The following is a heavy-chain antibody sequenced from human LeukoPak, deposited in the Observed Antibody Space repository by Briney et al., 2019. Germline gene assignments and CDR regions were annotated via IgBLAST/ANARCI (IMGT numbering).Heavy chain of an antibody. V-gene: IGHV3-48*04. CDR3: ARDTQWSYFDY. Sequence: GGSLRLSCAASGFSFSTSGMHWVRQAPGKGLEWISYISNTATTIDYADSVKGRFTISRDNAKNSLYLQMKSLRAEDTAVYYCARDTQWSYFDYWGQGTLVTVSS. CDR2: ISNTATTI. J-gene: IGHJ4*02. D-gene: IGHD2-15*01. CDR1: GFSFSTSG.